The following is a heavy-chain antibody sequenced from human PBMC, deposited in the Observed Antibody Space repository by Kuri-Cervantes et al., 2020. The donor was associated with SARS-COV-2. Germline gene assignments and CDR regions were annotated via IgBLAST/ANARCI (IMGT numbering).Heavy chain of an antibody. CDR3: ARHRGSETPILEVITDVAYYYYDMDV. D-gene: IGHD2-15*01. CDR2: IVPIFGAP. J-gene: IGHJ6*02. Sequence: SVKVSCKASGGTFSSYAISWVRQAPGQGLEWLGGIVPIFGAPKYAQKFQARVTIAADESSTTAYMELSSLRSEDTAVYYCARHRGSETPILEVITDVAYYYYDMDVWGRGTTVTVSS. V-gene: IGHV1-69*13. CDR1: GGTFSSYA.